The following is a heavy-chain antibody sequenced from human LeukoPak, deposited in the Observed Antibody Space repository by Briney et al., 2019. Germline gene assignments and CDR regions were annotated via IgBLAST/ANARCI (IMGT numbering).Heavy chain of an antibody. CDR3: AKEGTVRWFDP. D-gene: IGHD1-14*01. V-gene: IGHV4-38-2*02. CDR2: IYHTGHT. Sequence: SETLSLTCSVSGYSISSGYYWTFIRQPPGKWLEWIGGIYHTGHTFYNPSLKSRVTISVETSKNQFSLKLNSVTAADTAVYYCAKEGTVRWFDPWGQGTLVTVSS. J-gene: IGHJ5*02. CDR1: GYSISSGYY.